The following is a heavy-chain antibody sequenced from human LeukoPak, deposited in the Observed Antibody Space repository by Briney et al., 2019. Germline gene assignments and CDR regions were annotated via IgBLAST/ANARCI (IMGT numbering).Heavy chain of an antibody. Sequence: ASVKVSCKASGYTFTSYDINWVRQATGQGLEWMGWMNPNSGNTGYAQKFQGRVTITRNTSISTAYMELSSLRSEDTAVYYCARDLSASIVVVAATRYDAFDIWGQGTMVTVSS. J-gene: IGHJ3*02. D-gene: IGHD2-15*01. CDR3: ARDLSASIVVVAATRYDAFDI. V-gene: IGHV1-8*03. CDR2: MNPNSGNT. CDR1: GYTFTSYD.